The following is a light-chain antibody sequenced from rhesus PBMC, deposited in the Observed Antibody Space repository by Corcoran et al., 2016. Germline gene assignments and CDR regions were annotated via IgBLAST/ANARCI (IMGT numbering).Light chain of an antibody. CDR3: QQYNNRPFT. J-gene: IGKJ3*01. Sequence: DIQMTQSPSSLSASVGDTVTITCRASQSISSWLAWYQQKPGKAPKLLIYKASSLTSGVPSMFSGSGSGTDLHLTISSLQSEDFATYYCQQYNNRPFTFGPGTKLDVK. V-gene: IGKV1-22*01. CDR2: KAS. CDR1: QSISSW.